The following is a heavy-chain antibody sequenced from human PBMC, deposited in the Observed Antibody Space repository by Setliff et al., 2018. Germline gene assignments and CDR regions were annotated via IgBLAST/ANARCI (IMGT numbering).Heavy chain of an antibody. CDR3: ARGGGYGSGGSFHNAPFDY. D-gene: IGHD3-10*01. Sequence: SETLSLTCAVSGYSISSGYYWGWIRQPPGKGLEWIGSIYHSGSTYYNPSLKSRGTISVDTSKNQFSLKLSSVTAADTALYYCARGGGYGSGGSFHNAPFDYWGQGMLVTVSS. V-gene: IGHV4-38-2*01. CDR1: GYSISSGYY. CDR2: IYHSGST. J-gene: IGHJ4*02.